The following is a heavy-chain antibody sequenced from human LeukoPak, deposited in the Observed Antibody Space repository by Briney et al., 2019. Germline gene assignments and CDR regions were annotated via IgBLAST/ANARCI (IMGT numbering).Heavy chain of an antibody. CDR1: GFTFSSYD. CDR2: IGTAGDT. J-gene: IGHJ4*02. Sequence: GSLRLSCAASGFTFSSYDMHWVRQATGKGLEWVSAIGTAGDTYYPGSVKGRFTISRENAKNSLYLQMNSLRAGDTAVYYCAREVHYDSSGYYYDLWGQGTLVTVSS. CDR3: AREVHYDSSGYYYDL. V-gene: IGHV3-13*01. D-gene: IGHD3-22*01.